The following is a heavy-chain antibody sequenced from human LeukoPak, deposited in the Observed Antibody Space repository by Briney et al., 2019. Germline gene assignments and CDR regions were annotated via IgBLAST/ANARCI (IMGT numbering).Heavy chain of an antibody. Sequence: GASMKVSCKASGDIFRRYGVTWARQAPGQGPEWMGWVRPYNSDPEYAQKFQGRVTMSTDTSTDTSYMELRSLGSDDTAVYYCARPYSANWHPHPYRMDVWGQGTTVIVSS. CDR1: GDIFRRYG. CDR3: ARPYSANWHPHPYRMDV. CDR2: VRPYNSDP. J-gene: IGHJ6*02. D-gene: IGHD1-1*01. V-gene: IGHV1-18*04.